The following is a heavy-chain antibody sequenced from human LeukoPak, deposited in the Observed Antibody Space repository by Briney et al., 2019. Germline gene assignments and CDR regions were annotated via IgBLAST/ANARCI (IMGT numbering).Heavy chain of an antibody. D-gene: IGHD6-6*01. J-gene: IGHJ6*03. CDR3: AKGPATYSSSSPPFYMDV. V-gene: IGHV3-33*06. CDR1: GFTFSSYG. Sequence: GGSLRLSCAASGFTFSSYGMHWVRQAPGKGREWVAVIWYDGSNKYYADSVKGRFTISRDNSKNTLYLQMNSLRAEDTAVYYCAKGPATYSSSSPPFYMDVWGKGTTVTVSS. CDR2: IWYDGSNK.